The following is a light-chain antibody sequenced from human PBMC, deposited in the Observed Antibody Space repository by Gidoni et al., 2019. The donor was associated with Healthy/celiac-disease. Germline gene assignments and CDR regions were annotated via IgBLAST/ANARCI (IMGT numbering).Light chain of an antibody. CDR3: QVWDSSTWV. V-gene: IGLV3-9*01. CDR2: RDS. J-gene: IGLJ3*02. Sequence: SYELTQPLSVSVALGQTARITCGGNNIGSKNVHWYQQKPVQAPVLVIYRDSNRPSGIPERFSGSNSGNTATLTISRAQAGDEADYYCQVWDSSTWVFGGGTKLTVL. CDR1: NIGSKN.